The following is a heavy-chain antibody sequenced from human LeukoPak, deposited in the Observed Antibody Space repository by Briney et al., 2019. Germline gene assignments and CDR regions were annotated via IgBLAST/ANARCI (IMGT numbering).Heavy chain of an antibody. CDR1: GGSISSGGYY. CDR2: IYHSGST. D-gene: IGHD2-21*01. J-gene: IGHJ3*02. V-gene: IGHV4-30-2*02. Sequence: SETLSLTCTVSGGSISSGGYYWRWIRQPPGKGLEWIGYIYHSGSTYYNPSLKSRVTISVDTSKNQFSLKRSSVTAADAAVYYCATGIKGSLSAGGWGACGGFDIWGQGTMVTVSS. CDR3: ATGIKGSLSAGGWGACGGFDI.